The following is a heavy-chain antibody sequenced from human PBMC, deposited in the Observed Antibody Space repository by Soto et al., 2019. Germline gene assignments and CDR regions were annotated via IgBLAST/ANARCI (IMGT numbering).Heavy chain of an antibody. V-gene: IGHV4-39*01. D-gene: IGHD3-10*01. CDR2: IYYSGST. Sequence: SETLSLTCTVSGGSISSSSYYWGWIRQPPGKGLEWIGSIYYSGSTYYNPSLKSRVTISVDTSKNQFSLKLSSVTAADTAVYYCASSAEGMDVWGQGTTVTVSS. CDR1: GGSISSSSYY. CDR3: ASSAEGMDV. J-gene: IGHJ6*02.